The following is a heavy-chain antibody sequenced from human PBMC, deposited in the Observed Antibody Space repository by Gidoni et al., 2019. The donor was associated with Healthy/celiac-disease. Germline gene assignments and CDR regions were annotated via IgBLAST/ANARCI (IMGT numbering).Heavy chain of an antibody. Sequence: QLQLQESGPGLVKPSETLSLPCPVSGGSISSRSYYWGWIRQPPGKGRGWSGSIYYSVSTYYNPSLKRRVTISLDTSKNQFSLKLSAVTAAETAVYYCARHMSPQAIWDLLDYWGQGTLVTVSS. J-gene: IGHJ4*02. CDR2: IYYSVST. V-gene: IGHV4-39*01. CDR3: ARHMSPQAIWDLLDY. D-gene: IGHD1-26*01. CDR1: GGSISSRSYY.